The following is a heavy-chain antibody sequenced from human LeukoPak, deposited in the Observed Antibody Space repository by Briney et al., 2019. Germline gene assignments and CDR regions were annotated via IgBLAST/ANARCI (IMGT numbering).Heavy chain of an antibody. CDR2: IIPILGIA. V-gene: IGHV1-69*04. D-gene: IGHD1-26*01. CDR3: APAVGATTPDY. J-gene: IGHJ4*02. CDR1: GGTFSSYA. Sequence: SVKVSCKASGGTFSSYAISWVRQAPGQGLEWMGRIIPILGIANYAQKFQGRVTITADKSTSTAYMELSSLRSEDTAVYYCAPAVGATTPDYWGQGTLVTVSS.